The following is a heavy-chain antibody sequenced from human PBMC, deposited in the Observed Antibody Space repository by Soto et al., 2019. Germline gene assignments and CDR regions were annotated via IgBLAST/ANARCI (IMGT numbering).Heavy chain of an antibody. V-gene: IGHV3-7*01. D-gene: IGHD5-18*01. Sequence: GWSLRLSCAASGFTFSSYWMSWVRQAPGKGLEWVANIKQDGSEKYYVDSVKGRFAISRDNAKNSLYLQMNSLRAEDTAVYYCARKGYSYGRDTYGMDVWVQGTTVTVS. CDR2: IKQDGSEK. CDR1: GFTFSSYW. J-gene: IGHJ6*02. CDR3: ARKGYSYGRDTYGMDV.